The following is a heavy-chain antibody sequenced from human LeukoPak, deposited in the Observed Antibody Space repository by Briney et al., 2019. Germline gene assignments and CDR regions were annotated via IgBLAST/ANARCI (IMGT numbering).Heavy chain of an antibody. D-gene: IGHD3-22*01. J-gene: IGHJ4*02. CDR2: IYYSGST. V-gene: IGHV4-30-4*01. CDR3: ARVGYYDSSGYYYALAY. CDR1: GGSISSGDYY. Sequence: SETLSLTCTVSGGSISSGDYYWSWIRQPPGTGLEWIGYIYYSGSTYYNPSLKSRFTISLDTSKNQFSLRLSSVTAADTAVYYCARVGYYDSSGYYYALAYWGQGTLVTVSS.